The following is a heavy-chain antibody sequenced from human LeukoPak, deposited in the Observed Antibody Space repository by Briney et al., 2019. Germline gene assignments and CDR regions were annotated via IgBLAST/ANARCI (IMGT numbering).Heavy chain of an antibody. CDR2: IWYDGSNK. Sequence: GRSLRLSCAASGFTISSYGMHWVRQAPGKGLEWVAVIWYDGSNKYYADSVKGRFTISRDNSKNTLYLQMNSLRAEDTAVYYCARAPPDPYYYDSSGSGLDPWGQGTLVTVSS. D-gene: IGHD3-22*01. J-gene: IGHJ5*02. CDR1: GFTISSYG. V-gene: IGHV3-33*01. CDR3: ARAPPDPYYYDSSGSGLDP.